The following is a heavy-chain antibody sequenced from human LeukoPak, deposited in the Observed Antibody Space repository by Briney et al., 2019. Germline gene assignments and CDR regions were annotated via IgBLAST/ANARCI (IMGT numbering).Heavy chain of an antibody. J-gene: IGHJ4*02. CDR2: ISSSGSTI. CDR3: ARVRGVIAEFDY. D-gene: IGHD3-10*01. Sequence: GGSLRLSCAASGFTFSSYEMNWVRQAPGKGLEWVSYISSSGSTIYYADSVKGRFTISRDNAKNSLYLQMNSLRAEDTAVYYCARVRGVIAEFDYWGQGTLVTVSS. CDR1: GFTFSSYE. V-gene: IGHV3-48*03.